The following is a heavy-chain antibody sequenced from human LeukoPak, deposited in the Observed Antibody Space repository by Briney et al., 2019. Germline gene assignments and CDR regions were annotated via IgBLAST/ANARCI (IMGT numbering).Heavy chain of an antibody. V-gene: IGHV3-33*01. CDR1: GFTFSSYG. J-gene: IGHJ6*02. CDR2: IWYDGSNK. D-gene: IGHD3-16*01. Sequence: PGGSLRLSFAASGFTFSSYGMHWVRQAPGKGLEWGAVIWYDGSNKYYADSVKGRFTISRDNSKNTLYLQMNSLRAEDTAVYYCARGPMGAWSYYGMDVWGQGTTVTVSS. CDR3: ARGPMGAWSYYGMDV.